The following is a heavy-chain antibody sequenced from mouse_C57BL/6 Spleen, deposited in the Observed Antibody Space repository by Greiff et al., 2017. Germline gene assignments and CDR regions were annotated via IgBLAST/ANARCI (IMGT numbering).Heavy chain of an antibody. CDR1: GYTFTSYW. D-gene: IGHD2-3*01. Sequence: VQLQQPGAELVRPGSSVKLSCKASGYTFTSYWMHWVKQRPIQGLEWIGNIDPSDSETHYNQKFKDKATLTVDKSSSTAYMQLSSLTSEDSAVYYGARVGIYDGYSAWFAYWGQGTLVTVSA. J-gene: IGHJ3*01. V-gene: IGHV1-52*01. CDR2: IDPSDSET. CDR3: ARVGIYDGYSAWFAY.